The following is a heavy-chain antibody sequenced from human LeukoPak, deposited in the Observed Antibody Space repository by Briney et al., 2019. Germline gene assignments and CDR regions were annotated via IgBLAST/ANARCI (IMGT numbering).Heavy chain of an antibody. CDR1: GFTFGDYA. CDR3: ARESRNDVLTGYDY. J-gene: IGHJ4*02. V-gene: IGHV3-49*04. CDR2: IRSKAYGGTT. Sequence: GGSLRLSCTVSGFTFGDYAMSWVRQAPGKGLEWVGFIRSKAYGGTTENAASVKGRLTISRDDSKSIAYLQMNSLKTEDTAVYYCARESRNDVLTGYDYWGQGTLVTVSS. D-gene: IGHD3-9*01.